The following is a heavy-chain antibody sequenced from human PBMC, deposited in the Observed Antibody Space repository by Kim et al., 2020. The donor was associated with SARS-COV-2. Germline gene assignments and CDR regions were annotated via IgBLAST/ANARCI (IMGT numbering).Heavy chain of an antibody. V-gene: IGHV3-74*01. CDR2: INSDGSST. CDR1: GFTFSSYW. Sequence: GGSLRLSCAASGFTFSSYWMHWVRQAPGKGLVWVSRINSDGSSTSYADSVKGRFTISRDNAKNTLYLQMNSLRAEDTAVYYCARGRDVITMVRGVMKEGNWFDPWGQGTLVTVSS. J-gene: IGHJ5*02. CDR3: ARGRDVITMVRGVMKEGNWFDP. D-gene: IGHD3-10*01.